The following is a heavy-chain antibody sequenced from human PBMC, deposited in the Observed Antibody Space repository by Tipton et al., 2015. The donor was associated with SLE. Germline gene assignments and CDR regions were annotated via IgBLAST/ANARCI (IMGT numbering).Heavy chain of an antibody. D-gene: IGHD2/OR15-2a*01. J-gene: IGHJ3*02. CDR2: INHSGST. V-gene: IGHV4-34*01. CDR1: GGSFSGYY. CDR3: ARDPSMREAFDI. Sequence: TLSLTCAVYGGSFSGYYWSWIRQPPGKGLEWIGEINHSGSTNYNPSLKSRVTISVDTSKNQFSPKLSSVTAADTAVYYCARDPSMREAFDIWGQGTMVTVSS.